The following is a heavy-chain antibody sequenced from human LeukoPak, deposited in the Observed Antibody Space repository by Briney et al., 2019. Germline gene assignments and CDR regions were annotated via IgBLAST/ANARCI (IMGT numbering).Heavy chain of an antibody. CDR2: IHHSGST. CDR3: ARGLSHTLFDAFDI. CDR1: GYSISSGYY. J-gene: IGHJ3*02. V-gene: IGHV4-38-2*02. D-gene: IGHD2-15*01. Sequence: SETLSLTCTVSGYSISSGYYWGWIRQPPGKGLEWIGNIHHSGSTYYNPSLKSRVTISIDTSKNQFSLKMSSVTAADTAVYYCARGLSHTLFDAFDIWGQGTMVTVSS.